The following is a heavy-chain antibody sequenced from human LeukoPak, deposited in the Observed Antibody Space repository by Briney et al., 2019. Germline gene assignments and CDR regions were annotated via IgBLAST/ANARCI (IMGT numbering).Heavy chain of an antibody. D-gene: IGHD6-19*01. CDR2: FDPENGET. CDR1: GYTLTELS. CDR3: ATGPGYSSGWDFDY. V-gene: IGHV1-24*01. Sequence: ASVKVSCKVSGYTLTELSMHWVRQAPGKGLEWMGCFDPENGETNYAQKFQGRVTMTEDTSTDTAYMELSSLRSYDTAVYYCATGPGYSSGWDFDYWGQAALVAVSS. J-gene: IGHJ4*02.